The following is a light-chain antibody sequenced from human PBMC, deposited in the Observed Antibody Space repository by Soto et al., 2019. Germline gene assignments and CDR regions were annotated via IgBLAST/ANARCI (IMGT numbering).Light chain of an antibody. CDR1: QSVTSY. J-gene: IGKJ3*01. Sequence: EMVLTRSPATLSLSPGERATLPCRASQSVTSYLAWYQQKPGQAPRLLIYGASSRATGIPDRFSGSGSGTDFTLTISRLEPEDFAVYYCQQYGSSFTVGPGTKVDI. CDR2: GAS. CDR3: QQYGSSFT. V-gene: IGKV3-20*01.